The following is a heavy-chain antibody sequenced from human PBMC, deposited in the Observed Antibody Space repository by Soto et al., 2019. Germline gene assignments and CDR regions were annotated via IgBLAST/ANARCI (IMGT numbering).Heavy chain of an antibody. Sequence: GGSLRLSCAASGFTFSSYAMSWVRQAPGKGLEWVSAISGSGGSTYYADSVKGRFTISRDNSKNTLYLQMNSLRAEDTAIYYCAKLGWGIHWYFDLWGRGTLVTVSS. CDR1: GFTFSSYA. CDR3: AKLGWGIHWYFDL. J-gene: IGHJ2*01. D-gene: IGHD7-27*01. CDR2: ISGSGGST. V-gene: IGHV3-23*01.